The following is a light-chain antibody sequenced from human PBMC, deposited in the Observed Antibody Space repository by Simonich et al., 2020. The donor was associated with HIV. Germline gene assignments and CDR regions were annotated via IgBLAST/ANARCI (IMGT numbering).Light chain of an antibody. CDR1: SSDVGGYNY. V-gene: IGLV2-8*01. CDR3: SSYAGSNNWV. CDR2: EVS. J-gene: IGLJ3*02. Sequence: QSALTQPPSASGSPGQSVTISCTGTSSDVGGYNYVSWYQQPPGKAPKLMIYEVSKRPSGVPDRFSGSKSGNTASRTVSGLQAEDEADYYCSSYAGSNNWVFGGGTKLTVL.